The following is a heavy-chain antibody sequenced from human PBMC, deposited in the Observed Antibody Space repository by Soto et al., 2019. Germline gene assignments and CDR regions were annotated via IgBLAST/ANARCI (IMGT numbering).Heavy chain of an antibody. CDR1: GFTFSGFW. Sequence: EVQLVESGGGLVQPGGSLRLSCTASGFTFSGFWMHWVRQAPGKGLVLVSRINGDGSVTNYADSVKGRFTISRDNAKNTLYLQMHRLRVEDTAVDYGVRVKDTCGWGAFDYWGQGTLVTVSS. J-gene: IGHJ4*02. D-gene: IGHD6-19*01. V-gene: IGHV3-74*01. CDR3: VRVKDTCGWGAFDY. CDR2: INGDGSVT.